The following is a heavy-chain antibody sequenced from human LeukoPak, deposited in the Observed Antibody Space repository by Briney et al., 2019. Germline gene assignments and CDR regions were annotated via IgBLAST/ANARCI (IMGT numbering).Heavy chain of an antibody. D-gene: IGHD2-2*01. Sequence: GGSLRLSCAASGFTFSTYGMNWVRQAPGKGLEWVSSISSSSSHIYYADSVKGRFTISRDNAKNSLYLQMNSLRAEDTAVYYRARAYCSSISCYYYFDYWGQGTLVTVSS. CDR3: ARAYCSSISCYYYFDY. CDR2: ISSSSSHI. CDR1: GFTFSTYG. V-gene: IGHV3-21*01. J-gene: IGHJ4*02.